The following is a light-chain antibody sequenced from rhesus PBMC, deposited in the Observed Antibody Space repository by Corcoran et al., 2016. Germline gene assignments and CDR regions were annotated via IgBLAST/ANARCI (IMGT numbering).Light chain of an antibody. CDR1: ESVGSY. J-gene: IGKJ4*01. CDR3: QQDNDLLLT. Sequence: EIVMTQSPATLSLSPGETATLSCRASESVGSYLAWDQQKPGQVPNLPDHSADFRATGIPDRFSGSGSSTELTLTISSLEPEDVGVYHCQQDNDLLLTFGGGTKVELK. CDR2: SAD. V-gene: IGKV3-40*03.